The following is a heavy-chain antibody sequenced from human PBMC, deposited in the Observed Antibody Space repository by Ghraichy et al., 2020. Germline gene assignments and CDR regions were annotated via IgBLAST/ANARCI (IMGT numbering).Heavy chain of an antibody. Sequence: SETLSLTCTVSGGSISSYYWSWIRQPPGKGLECIGYIYYSGSTNYNPSLKSRVTISVDTSKNQFSLKLSSVTAADTAVYYCARGRRYCSSTSCYTGGFFYYYYYGMDVWGQGTTVTVSS. CDR3: ARGRRYCSSTSCYTGGFFYYYYYGMDV. V-gene: IGHV4-59*01. CDR2: IYYSGST. J-gene: IGHJ6*02. D-gene: IGHD2-2*02. CDR1: GGSISSYY.